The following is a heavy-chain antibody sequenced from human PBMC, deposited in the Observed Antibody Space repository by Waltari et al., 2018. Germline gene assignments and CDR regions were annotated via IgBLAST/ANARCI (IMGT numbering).Heavy chain of an antibody. J-gene: IGHJ4*02. CDR1: GYSISSGYY. V-gene: IGHV4-38-2*01. CDR3: AGGKGIAVAGTNDY. CDR2: IYHSGST. Sequence: QVQLQESGPGLVKPSETLSLTCAVSGYSISSGYYWGWFRQPPGKGLEWIGSIYHSGSTHYNPSLKSRGTISGDTSKNQFSLKLSSVTAADTAVYYCAGGKGIAVAGTNDYWGQGTLVTVSS. D-gene: IGHD6-19*01.